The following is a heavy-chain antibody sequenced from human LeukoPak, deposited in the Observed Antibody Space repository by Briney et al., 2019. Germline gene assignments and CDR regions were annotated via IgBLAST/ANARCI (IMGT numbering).Heavy chain of an antibody. CDR1: GFTFSSYS. CDR2: ISSSSSYI. D-gene: IGHD6-19*01. J-gene: IGHJ4*02. CDR3: AKSGGSSGWLY. Sequence: PGGSLRLSCAASGFTFSSYSMNWVRQAPGKGLEWVLSISSSSSYIYYADSVKGRFTISRDDSKNTLYLQMHSLRAEDTAVYYCAKSGGSSGWLYWGQGTLVTVSP. V-gene: IGHV3-21*04.